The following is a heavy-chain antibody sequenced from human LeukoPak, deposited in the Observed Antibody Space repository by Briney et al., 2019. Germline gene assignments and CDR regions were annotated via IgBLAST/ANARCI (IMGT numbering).Heavy chain of an antibody. V-gene: IGHV1-69*05. J-gene: IGHJ3*02. D-gene: IGHD3-22*01. CDR1: GGIFSSYA. Sequence: ASVKVSCKASGGIFSSYAISWVRQAPGQGLEWMGGIIPIFGTANYVQKCQGRVTITTDESTSTAYMELSSLRSEDTAVYYCARGAFYDSSGGGAFDIWGQGTMVTVSS. CDR3: ARGAFYDSSGGGAFDI. CDR2: IIPIFGTA.